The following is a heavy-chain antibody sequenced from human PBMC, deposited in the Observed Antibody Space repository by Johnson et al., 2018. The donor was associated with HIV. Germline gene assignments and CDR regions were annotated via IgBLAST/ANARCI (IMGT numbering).Heavy chain of an antibody. CDR3: ARDEYFLRAAAWKSAFDI. CDR2: ISWNSGSI. CDR1: GFTFDDYA. Sequence: VQLVESGGAVVQPGRSLRLSCAASGFTFDDYAMHWVRQAPGKGLEWVSGISWNSGSIGYADSVKGRFTISRDNAKNSLYLQMNSLRAEDTAVYYCARDEYFLRAAAWKSAFDIWGQGTMVTVSS. J-gene: IGHJ3*02. V-gene: IGHV3-9*01. D-gene: IGHD6-13*01.